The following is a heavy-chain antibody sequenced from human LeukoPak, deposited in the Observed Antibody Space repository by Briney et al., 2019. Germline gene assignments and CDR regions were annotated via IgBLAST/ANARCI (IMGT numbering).Heavy chain of an antibody. Sequence: SETLSLTCTVSGGSISSYYWSWIRQPPGKGLEWIGHIYYSGSTNYNPSLKSRVTISVDTSKNQFSLKLSSVTAADTAVYYCARHRYSSGWPDYWGQGTLVTVSS. D-gene: IGHD6-19*01. V-gene: IGHV4-59*08. CDR2: IYYSGST. J-gene: IGHJ4*02. CDR3: ARHRYSSGWPDY. CDR1: GGSISSYY.